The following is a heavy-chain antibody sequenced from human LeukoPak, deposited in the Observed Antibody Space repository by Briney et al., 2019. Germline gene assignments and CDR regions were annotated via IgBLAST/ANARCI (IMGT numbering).Heavy chain of an antibody. J-gene: IGHJ5*02. V-gene: IGHV4-31*03. D-gene: IGHD2-2*01. CDR2: IYYSGST. CDR1: GGSISSGGYY. CDR3: ARADIVVVPAAVNWFDP. Sequence: SETLSLTCTVSGGSISSGGYYWGWIRQHPGKGLVWIGYIYYSGSTYYNPSLKSRVTISVDTSKNQFSLKLSSVTAADTAVYYCARADIVVVPAAVNWFDPWGQGTLVTVSS.